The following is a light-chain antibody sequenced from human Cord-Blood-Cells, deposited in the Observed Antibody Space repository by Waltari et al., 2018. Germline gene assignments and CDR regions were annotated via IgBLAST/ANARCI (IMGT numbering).Light chain of an antibody. V-gene: IGLV2-14*01. CDR3: SSYTSSSTLV. Sequence: QSALTQPASVSGSPGQSITIPCTGTSSDVGGYNYVSWYQQHPGKAPKLMIYDVSKRPSGFSNRFSGSKSGSTASLTISGLQAEDEADYYCSSYTSSSTLVFGGGTKLTVL. CDR2: DVS. J-gene: IGLJ2*01. CDR1: SSDVGGYNY.